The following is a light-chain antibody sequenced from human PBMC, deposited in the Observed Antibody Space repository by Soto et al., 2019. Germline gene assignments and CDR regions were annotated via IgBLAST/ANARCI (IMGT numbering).Light chain of an antibody. CDR2: EVS. J-gene: IGLJ1*01. CDR1: SSDIGYYNY. V-gene: IGLV2-14*01. Sequence: QSVLTQPASVSGSPGQSITISCTGTSSDIGYYNYVSWYQQHPGKAPKLMIYEVSNRPSGVSHRFSGSKSGNTASLTISGLQAEDEADYYCSSYTSSSTPYVFGTGTKVTVL. CDR3: SSYTSSSTPYV.